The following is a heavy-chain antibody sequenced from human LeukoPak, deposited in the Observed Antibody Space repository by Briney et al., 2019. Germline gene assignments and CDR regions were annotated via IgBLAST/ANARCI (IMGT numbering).Heavy chain of an antibody. CDR1: GGSISSYY. V-gene: IGHV4-59*01. CDR3: ARDQQLVFRGGYYYYGMDV. Sequence: SETLSLTCTVSGGSISSYYWSWIRQPPGKGLEWIGYIYYSGSTNYNPSLKSRVTISVDTSKNQFSLELSSVTAADTAVYYCARDQQLVFRGGYYYYGMDVWGQGTTVTVSS. J-gene: IGHJ6*02. D-gene: IGHD6-13*01. CDR2: IYYSGST.